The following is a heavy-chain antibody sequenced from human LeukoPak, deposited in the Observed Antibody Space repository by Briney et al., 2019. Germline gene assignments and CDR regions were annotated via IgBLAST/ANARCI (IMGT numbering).Heavy chain of an antibody. CDR2: FYFSEST. CDR1: GVSISSGDYY. D-gene: IGHD3/OR15-3a*01. J-gene: IGHJ5*02. Sequence: SETLSLTCTVSGVSISSGDYYWSWIRQPLGKGLEWIGYFYFSESTFYNPSLRSRVTISGDTSKNQLSLKLNSVTAADTAVYYCARAMTFHNWFNPWGQGTLVTVSS. V-gene: IGHV4-30-4*01. CDR3: ARAMTFHNWFNP.